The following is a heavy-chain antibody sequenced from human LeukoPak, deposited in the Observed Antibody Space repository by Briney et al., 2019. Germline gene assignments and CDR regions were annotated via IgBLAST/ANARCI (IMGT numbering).Heavy chain of an antibody. J-gene: IGHJ4*02. Sequence: TGGSLRLSCTASGFTFSTSPMSWLRQAPGKGLEWVAAISVGASDTNHADSVKGRFTISRDDSKSTLFLQMNTLRVEDTALSYCAKPHLGKYRPYHFWGQGTLVTVSS. CDR3: AKPHLGKYRPYHF. CDR2: ISVGASDT. D-gene: IGHD2-2*01. CDR1: GFTFSTSP. V-gene: IGHV3-23*01.